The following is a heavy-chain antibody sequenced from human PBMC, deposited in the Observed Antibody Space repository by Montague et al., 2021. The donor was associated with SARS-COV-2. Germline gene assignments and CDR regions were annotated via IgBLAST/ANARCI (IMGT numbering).Heavy chain of an antibody. CDR2: IKLDGSEE. Sequence: SLRLSCAASGFTFDDYWMSWVRQAPGKGLEWVANIKLDGSEEDSVDSVKGRFTVSRDNAKNSLYLQMNSLRAEDTAVYYCARATRYMDVWGKGTTVTVSS. CDR3: ARATRYMDV. CDR1: GFTFDDYW. J-gene: IGHJ6*03. V-gene: IGHV3-7*01.